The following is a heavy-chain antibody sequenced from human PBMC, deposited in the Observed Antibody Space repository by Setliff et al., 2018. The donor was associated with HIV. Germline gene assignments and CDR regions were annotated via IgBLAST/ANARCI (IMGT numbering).Heavy chain of an antibody. CDR1: GGSISSHY. CDR3: ARHVSGSDLYWFDP. D-gene: IGHD2-15*01. Sequence: SETLSLTCIVSGGSISSHYWVWIRQPPGKGLEWIGSIYHGGSTYYNPSLKSRVTISVDTSKNQFSLKLSSVTAADTAIYYCARHVSGSDLYWFDPWGQGTLVTVSS. J-gene: IGHJ5*02. V-gene: IGHV4-38-2*02. CDR2: IYHGGST.